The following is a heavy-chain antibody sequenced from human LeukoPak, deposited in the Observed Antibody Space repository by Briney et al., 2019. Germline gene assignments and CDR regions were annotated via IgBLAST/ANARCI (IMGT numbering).Heavy chain of an antibody. V-gene: IGHV3-72*01. Sequence: AGGSLRLSCAASGFTFSDHYMDWVRQAPGKGLEWVARTRNKANNYITDYAASVNGRFTISRDYSNNSLHLQMSSLKIEDTAVYYCVRDSGSGYYWDYWGQGTLVTVS. CDR2: TRNKANNYIT. D-gene: IGHD3-22*01. J-gene: IGHJ4*02. CDR1: GFTFSDHY. CDR3: VRDSGSGYYWDY.